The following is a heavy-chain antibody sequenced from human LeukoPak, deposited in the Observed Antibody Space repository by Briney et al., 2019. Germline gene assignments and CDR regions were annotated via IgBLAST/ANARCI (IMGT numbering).Heavy chain of an antibody. CDR2: IYYSGST. Sequence: SETPSLTCTVSGGSISSSSYFWGWIRQPPGKGLEWIGSIYYSGSTYYNPSLKSRVTISVDTSKNQFSLKLSSVTAADTAVYYCARGVSARFDPWGQGTLVTVSS. CDR1: GGSISSSSYF. CDR3: ARGVSARFDP. V-gene: IGHV4-39*07. J-gene: IGHJ5*02.